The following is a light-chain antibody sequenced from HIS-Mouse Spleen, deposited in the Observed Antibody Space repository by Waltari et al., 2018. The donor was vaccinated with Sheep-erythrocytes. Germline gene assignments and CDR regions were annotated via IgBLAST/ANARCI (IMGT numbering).Light chain of an antibody. Sequence: SYELTQPPSVSVSSGQTASITCSGDKLGDKYACWYQHKPGQSPVLVIYQDSKRPSGIPERFSGSNSGNTATLTISGTQAMDEADYYCQAWDSSTAVFGGGTKLTVL. CDR2: QDS. J-gene: IGLJ2*01. CDR3: QAWDSSTAV. CDR1: KLGDKY. V-gene: IGLV3-1*01.